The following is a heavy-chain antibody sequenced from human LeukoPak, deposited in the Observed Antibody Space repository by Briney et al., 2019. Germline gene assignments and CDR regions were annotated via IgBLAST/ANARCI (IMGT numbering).Heavy chain of an antibody. CDR2: IYYSGST. V-gene: IGHV4-39*01. J-gene: IGHJ4*02. CDR3: ARLGEIYGGNAGSFDY. D-gene: IGHD2-15*01. CDR1: GGSISSSSYY. Sequence: SETLSLTCTVSGGSISSSSYYWGWIRQPPGKGLEWIGSIYYSGSTYYNPSLKSRVTISVDTSKNQFSLKLSSVTAADTAVYYCARLGEIYGGNAGSFDYWGQGTLVTVPS.